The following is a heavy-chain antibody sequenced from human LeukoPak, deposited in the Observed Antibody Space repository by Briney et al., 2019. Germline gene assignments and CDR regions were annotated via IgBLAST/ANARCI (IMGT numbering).Heavy chain of an antibody. CDR1: GYTLTELS. D-gene: IGHD3-3*01. V-gene: IGHV1-24*01. CDR2: FDPEDGET. J-gene: IGHJ4*02. CDR3: ATVRFLEWLNYFDY. Sequence: ASVKVSCKVSGYTLTELSMHWVRQAPGKGLEWMGGFDPEDGETIYAQKFQGRVTMTEDTSTDTAYMGLSSLRSEDTAVYYCATVRFLEWLNYFDYWGQGTLVTVSS.